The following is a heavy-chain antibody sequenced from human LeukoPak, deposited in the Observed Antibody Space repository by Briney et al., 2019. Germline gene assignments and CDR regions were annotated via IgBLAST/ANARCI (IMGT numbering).Heavy chain of an antibody. CDR2: ICTSGST. CDR3: AREGSVNGYPPRLDY. D-gene: IGHD2-8*01. J-gene: IGHJ4*02. Sequence: PSEILSLTCTVSGGSLSTYCWTWVRQSAGKGLEWIGRICTSGSTNDNPSLKSRVTMSVDTSKNQFSLKLTSVTAADTAIYYCAREGSVNGYPPRLDYWGQGTLVTVSS. CDR1: GGSLSTYC. V-gene: IGHV4-4*07.